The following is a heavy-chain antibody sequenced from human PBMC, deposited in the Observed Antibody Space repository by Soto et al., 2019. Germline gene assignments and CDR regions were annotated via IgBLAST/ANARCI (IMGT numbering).Heavy chain of an antibody. D-gene: IGHD3-22*01. V-gene: IGHV3-33*01. CDR3: ARDHPPTYYYDSSGYDGFDI. CDR1: GFTFSSYG. Sequence: GGSLRLSCAASGFTFSSYGMHWVRQAPGKGLEWVAVIWYDGSNKYYADSVKGRFTISRDNSKNTLYLQMNSLRAEDTAVYYCARDHPPTYYYDSSGYDGFDIWGRGTMVTVSS. CDR2: IWYDGSNK. J-gene: IGHJ3*02.